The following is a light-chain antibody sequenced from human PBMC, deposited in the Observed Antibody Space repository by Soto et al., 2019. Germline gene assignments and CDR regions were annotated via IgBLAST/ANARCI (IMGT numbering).Light chain of an antibody. V-gene: IGLV1-47*02. CDR1: SSNIGSAY. CDR2: SNN. J-gene: IGLJ2*01. Sequence: QSVLTQPPSASGTPGQTVTISCSGSSSNIGSAYIYWYQHLPGTAPKLLIYSNNQRPSGVPDRFSASKSGTSASLAIRGLRSEEDDYYYCAAWDDSLVVFGGGTQLTVL. CDR3: AAWDDSLVV.